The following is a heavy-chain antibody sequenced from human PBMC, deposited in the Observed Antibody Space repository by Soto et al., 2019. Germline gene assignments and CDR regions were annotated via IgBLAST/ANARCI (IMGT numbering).Heavy chain of an antibody. J-gene: IGHJ4*02. CDR1: GASITSSY. V-gene: IGHV4-59*01. D-gene: IGHD2-2*01. CDR3: ARYARTPDY. Sequence: TLSLTCTVSGASITSSYWSWIRQPPGQGLESIGYIYYTGDTNSNPSLKSRVTISIDTSKNQFSLKLSSVTAADTAVYYCARYARTPDYWAQGTLVTISS. CDR2: IYYTGDT.